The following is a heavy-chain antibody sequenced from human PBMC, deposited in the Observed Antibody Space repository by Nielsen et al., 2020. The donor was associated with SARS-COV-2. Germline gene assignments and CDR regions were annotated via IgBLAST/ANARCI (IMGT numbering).Heavy chain of an antibody. V-gene: IGHV5-51*01. CDR1: GYSFTSYW. J-gene: IGHJ5*02. CDR3: ARATYCSSTNCYVGFDP. Sequence: GESLKISCKGSGYSFTSYWIGWVRQMPGKGLEWMGIIYPGDSHTRYSPSFQGQVTISADKSTSTAYLQWSSLKASDTAMYYCARATYCSSTNCYVGFDPWGQGTLVTVSS. CDR2: IYPGDSHT. D-gene: IGHD2-2*01.